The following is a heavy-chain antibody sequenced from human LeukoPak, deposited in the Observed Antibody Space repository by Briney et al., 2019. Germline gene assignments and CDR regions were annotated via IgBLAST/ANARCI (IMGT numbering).Heavy chain of an antibody. CDR1: GYTFTDYY. CDR3: ARMAMDPAMVTNFFDL. D-gene: IGHD5-18*01. CDR2: IHPSGGGT. V-gene: IGHV1-46*01. J-gene: IGHJ4*02. Sequence: ASVKVSCKASGYTFTDYYMYWMRQAPGQGPECMGVIHPSGGGTTYAQKFQGRVTLTKDTATSTGYIELSSLRSDDTAVYYCARMAMDPAMVTNFFDLWGQGTLLIVSA.